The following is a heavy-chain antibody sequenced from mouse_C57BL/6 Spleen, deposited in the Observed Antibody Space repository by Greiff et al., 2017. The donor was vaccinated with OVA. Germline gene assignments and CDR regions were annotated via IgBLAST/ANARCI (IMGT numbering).Heavy chain of an antibody. D-gene: IGHD2-9*01. V-gene: IGHV1-55*01. CDR2: IYPGSGST. Sequence: QVQLKESGAELVKPGASVKMSCKASGYTFTSYWITWVKQRPGQGLEWIGDIYPGSGSTNYNEKFKSKATLTVDTSSSTAYMQLCSLTSEDSAVYYCARLAYYGYDAAYWGQGTLVTVSA. J-gene: IGHJ3*01. CDR1: GYTFTSYW. CDR3: ARLAYYGYDAAY.